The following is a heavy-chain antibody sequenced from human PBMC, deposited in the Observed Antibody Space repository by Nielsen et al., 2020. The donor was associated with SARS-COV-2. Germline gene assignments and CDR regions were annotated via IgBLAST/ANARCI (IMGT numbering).Heavy chain of an antibody. Sequence: GGSLRLSCAASGFSFSSHWMSWVRQVPGKGLEWVADIDPDGSDKVYVDSVKGRFTISRDNAKKSMSLQMNNLRVEDTAVYYCARDWSRAFDVWGQGTMVTVSS. J-gene: IGHJ3*01. V-gene: IGHV3-7*01. D-gene: IGHD2-8*02. CDR3: ARDWSRAFDV. CDR2: IDPDGSDK. CDR1: GFSFSSHW.